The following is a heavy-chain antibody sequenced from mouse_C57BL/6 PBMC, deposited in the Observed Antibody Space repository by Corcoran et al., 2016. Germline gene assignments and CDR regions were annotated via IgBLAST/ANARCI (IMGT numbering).Heavy chain of an antibody. CDR2: IYPGDGDT. CDR3: ARDGSSPYYAMDY. CDR1: GYAFSRYW. V-gene: IGHV1-80*01. J-gene: IGHJ4*01. D-gene: IGHD1-1*01. Sequence: QVQLQQSGAELVKPGASVKISCKASGYAFSRYWMNWVKQRPGKGLEWIGQIYPGDGDTNYNGKFKGKATLTADKSSSTAYMQLSSLTSEDSAVYFCARDGSSPYYAMDYWGQGTSVTVSS.